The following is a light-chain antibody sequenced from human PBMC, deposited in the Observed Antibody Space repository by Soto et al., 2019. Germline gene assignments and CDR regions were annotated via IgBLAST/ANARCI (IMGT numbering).Light chain of an antibody. CDR1: SSDVGKYDR. Sequence: LTQPPSVSGSPGQSVTISCTGTSSDVGKYDRVSWYQQPPGTAPRLIMYEVTNRPSGVPARFSGSKSGNTASLTISGLQAEDEADYFCSSYTSASRYVFGAGTK. CDR3: SSYTSASRYV. V-gene: IGLV2-18*02. CDR2: EVT. J-gene: IGLJ1*01.